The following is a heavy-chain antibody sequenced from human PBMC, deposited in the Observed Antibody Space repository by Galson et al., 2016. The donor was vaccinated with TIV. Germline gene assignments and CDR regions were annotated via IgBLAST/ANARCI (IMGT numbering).Heavy chain of an antibody. J-gene: IGHJ6*03. CDR2: IIPIFGTA. D-gene: IGHD5-18*01. Sequence: SVKVSCKASGGTFSSYAISWVRQAPGQGLEWMGGIIPIFGTANYAQKFQGRVTITADESTSTAYMELSSLRSEDTAEFYCARSEYSYGKYYYYYYMDVWGKGTTVIVSS. V-gene: IGHV1-69*13. CDR3: ARSEYSYGKYYYYYYMDV. CDR1: GGTFSSYA.